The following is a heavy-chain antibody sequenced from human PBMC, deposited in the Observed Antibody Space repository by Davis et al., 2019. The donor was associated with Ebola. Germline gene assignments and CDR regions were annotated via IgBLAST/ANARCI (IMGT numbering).Heavy chain of an antibody. CDR2: SETGDTNFHA. J-gene: IGHJ4*02. Sequence: PGGSLRLSCEVSGLVSSDHVMYWVRRAPGKGLEWISASETGDTNFHANYAESVKGRFTLVRDNSKNTVFLQMNSLRVEDTAVYYCAKIGVRQSGDYWGQGTLVTVSS. CDR1: GLVSSDHV. V-gene: IGHV3-23*01. CDR3: AKIGVRQSGDY. D-gene: IGHD3-10*01.